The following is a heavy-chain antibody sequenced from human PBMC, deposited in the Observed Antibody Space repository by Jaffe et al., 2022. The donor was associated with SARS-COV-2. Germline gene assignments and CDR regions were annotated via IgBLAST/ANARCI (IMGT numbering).Heavy chain of an antibody. CDR3: ARGAYGSGTPYYYYYYGMDV. J-gene: IGHJ6*02. CDR2: IYTSGST. D-gene: IGHD3-10*01. CDR1: GGSISSGSYY. Sequence: QVQLQESGPGLVKPSQTLSLTCTVSGGSISSGSYYWSWIRQPAGKGLEWIGRIYTSGSTNYNPSLKSRVTISVDTSKNQFSLKLSSVTAADTAVYYCARGAYGSGTPYYYYYYGMDVWGQGTTVTVSS. V-gene: IGHV4-61*02.